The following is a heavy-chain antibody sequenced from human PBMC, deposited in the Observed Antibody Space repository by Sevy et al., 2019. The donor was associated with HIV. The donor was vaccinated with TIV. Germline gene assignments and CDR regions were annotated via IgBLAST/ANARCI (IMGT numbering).Heavy chain of an antibody. V-gene: IGHV3-33*01. CDR1: GFTFSSYG. J-gene: IGHJ4*02. CDR3: ARGPSVVVVAANYFDY. CDR2: IWYDGSNK. D-gene: IGHD2-15*01. Sequence: GGSLRLSCAASGFTFSSYGMHWVRQAPGKGLEWVAVIWYDGSNKYYADSVKGRFTISRDNSKKTLYLQMNSLRAEDTAVYYCARGPSVVVVAANYFDYWGQGTLVTVSS.